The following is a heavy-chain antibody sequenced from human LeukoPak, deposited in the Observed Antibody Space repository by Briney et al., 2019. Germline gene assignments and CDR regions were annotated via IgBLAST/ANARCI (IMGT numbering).Heavy chain of an antibody. J-gene: IGHJ3*02. CDR3: ARERDSSSPVADAFDI. CDR2: IYYSGST. D-gene: IGHD6-13*01. CDR1: GGSISSGDYY. V-gene: IGHV4-30-4*01. Sequence: PSETLSLTCTVSGGSISSGDYYWSWIRQPPGKGLEWIGYIYYSGSTYYNPSLKSRVTISVDTSKNQFSLKLSSVTAADTAVYYCARERDSSSPVADAFDIWGQGTMVTVSS.